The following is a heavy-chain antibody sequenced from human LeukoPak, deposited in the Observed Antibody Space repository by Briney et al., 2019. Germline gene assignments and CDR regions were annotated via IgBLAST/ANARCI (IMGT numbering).Heavy chain of an antibody. V-gene: IGHV4-39*07. J-gene: IGHJ4*02. CDR2: IYYSGST. CDR1: GGSISSSSYY. D-gene: IGHD1-14*01. Sequence: SETLSLTCTVSGGSISSSSYYWGWIRQPPGKGLEWIGSIYYSGSTYYNPSLKSRVTISVDTSKNQFSLKLSSVTAADTAVYYCARLLPAFDYWGQGTLVTVSS. CDR3: ARLLPAFDY.